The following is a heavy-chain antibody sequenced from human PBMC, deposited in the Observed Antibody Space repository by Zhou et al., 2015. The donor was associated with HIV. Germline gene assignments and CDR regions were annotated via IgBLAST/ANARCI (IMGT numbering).Heavy chain of an antibody. V-gene: IGHV1-18*01. CDR2: ISTHYGNI. D-gene: IGHD3-3*01. Sequence: QIHLVQSGPEVKKPGASVKVSCKASGYTFTNYGIGWVRQAPGQGLEWMGWISTHYGNIKSSQKFQGRLTMTTDRSTNTAYMELRSLRSDDTAMYYCARDMSISGVVLGNWGRGNLGHRLF. J-gene: IGHJ4*02. CDR3: ARDMSISGVVLGN. CDR1: GYTFTNYG.